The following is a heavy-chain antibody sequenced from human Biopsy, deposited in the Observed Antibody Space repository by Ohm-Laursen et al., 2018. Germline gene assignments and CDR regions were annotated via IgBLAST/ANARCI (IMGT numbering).Heavy chain of an antibody. V-gene: IGHV4-59*01. CDR1: GDSISSYY. CDR2: DYYTGST. J-gene: IGHJ2*01. CDR3: ARDRGYYSDRTVPGYFDL. D-gene: IGHD3-22*01. Sequence: SDTLSLTCTVSGDSISSYYWSWIRQPPGKGLLWIGYDYYTGSTVYNPSLQSRVTISVDTSKNHFSLRLRSVTPADTAIYYCARDRGYYSDRTVPGYFDLWGRGTLVTVSS.